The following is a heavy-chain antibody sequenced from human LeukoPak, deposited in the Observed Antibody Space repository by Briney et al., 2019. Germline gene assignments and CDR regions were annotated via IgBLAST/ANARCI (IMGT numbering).Heavy chain of an antibody. V-gene: IGHV3-74*01. Sequence: GGSLRLSCTASGFTFSTYWMHWVRQAPGKGLVWVSRINSDGSSTTYADSVKGRLTISRDNAKNTLYLQMKSLRAEDTAVYYCATPFRDISGSYYNDWFDPWGQGTLVTVSS. J-gene: IGHJ5*02. CDR3: ATPFRDISGSYYNDWFDP. CDR1: GFTFSTYW. CDR2: INSDGSST. D-gene: IGHD3-22*01.